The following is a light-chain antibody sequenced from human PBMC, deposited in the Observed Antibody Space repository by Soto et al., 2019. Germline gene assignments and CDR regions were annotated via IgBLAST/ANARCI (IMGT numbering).Light chain of an antibody. Sequence: QSALTQPPSASGSPGQSVTISCTGTSSDVGGYNYVSWYQQHPGKAPKLIIYEVSQRPSGVPDRFSGSKSGNTASLTVSGLQAEDEAVYHCSSDAGSNNVVLGGGTKLTVL. CDR1: SSDVGGYNY. V-gene: IGLV2-8*01. J-gene: IGLJ2*01. CDR3: SSDAGSNNVV. CDR2: EVS.